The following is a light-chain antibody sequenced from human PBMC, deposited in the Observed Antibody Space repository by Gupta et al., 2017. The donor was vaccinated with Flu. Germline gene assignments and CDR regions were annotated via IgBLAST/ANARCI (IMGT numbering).Light chain of an antibody. J-gene: IGLJ3*02. CDR1: KLGDKY. CDR2: QDK. V-gene: IGLV3-1*01. CDR3: QAWDRNTVV. Sequence: YALTQPPSVSVSPGQTATISCSASKLGDKYVSWYQQRPGQSPALVIYQDKKRPSGIPERFSGSNSGYTATLTISGTQAMDEAGYYCQAWDRNTVVFGGGTKLTVL.